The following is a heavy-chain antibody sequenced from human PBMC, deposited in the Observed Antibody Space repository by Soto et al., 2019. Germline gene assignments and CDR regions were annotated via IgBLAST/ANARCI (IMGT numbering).Heavy chain of an antibody. CDR2: IKSKTDGGTT. CDR3: TTGKRAYCSSTSCYEGDYYYGMDV. V-gene: IGHV3-15*01. J-gene: IGHJ6*02. Sequence: GGSLRLSCAASGFTFSNAWMSWVRQAPGKGLEWVGRIKSKTDGGTTDYAAPVKGRFTISRDDSKNTLYLQMNSLKTEDTAVYYCTTGKRAYCSSTSCYEGDYYYGMDVWGQGTTVTVSS. D-gene: IGHD2-2*01. CDR1: GFTFSNAW.